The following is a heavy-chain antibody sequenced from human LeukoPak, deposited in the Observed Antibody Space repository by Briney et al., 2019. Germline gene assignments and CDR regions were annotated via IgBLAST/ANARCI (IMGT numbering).Heavy chain of an antibody. CDR1: GDSISSSTYY. Sequence: SETLSLTCTVSGDSISSSTYYWGWIRQPPGKGLEWIGSIYYSGSTYYNPSLKSRVTISVDTSKNQFSLKLSSVTAADTAVYYCARVYSGSYYFDYWGQGTLVTVSS. D-gene: IGHD1-26*01. CDR3: ARVYSGSYYFDY. J-gene: IGHJ4*02. CDR2: IYYSGST. V-gene: IGHV4-39*01.